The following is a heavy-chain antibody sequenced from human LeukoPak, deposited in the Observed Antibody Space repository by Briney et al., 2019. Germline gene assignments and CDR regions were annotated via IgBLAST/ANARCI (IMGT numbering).Heavy chain of an antibody. J-gene: IGHJ4*02. CDR3: ARDPRPSYDSSVYNYPGDY. D-gene: IGHD3-22*01. Sequence: ASVKVSCKASGYTFTSYYMHWVRQAPGQGLEWMAIINPSGGSTRYAQKFQGRVTMTRDTSTSTVYMELSSLRSEDTAVYYCARDPRPSYDSSVYNYPGDYWGQGTLVTVSS. V-gene: IGHV1-46*01. CDR1: GYTFTSYY. CDR2: INPSGGST.